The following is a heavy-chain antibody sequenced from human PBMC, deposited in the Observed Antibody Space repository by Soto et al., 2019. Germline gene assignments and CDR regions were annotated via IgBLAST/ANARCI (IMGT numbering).Heavy chain of an antibody. J-gene: IGHJ4*02. Sequence: EVQLVESGGGLVQPGGSLRLSCAASGFTFSSYWMSWVRQAPGKGLEWVANIKQDGSEKYYVDSVKGRFTISRDNAKNSLYLQMKSLRAEDTAVYYCARDIGGLSFDYWGQGPLVTVSS. CDR2: IKQDGSEK. CDR3: ARDIGGLSFDY. D-gene: IGHD3-10*01. V-gene: IGHV3-7*03. CDR1: GFTFSSYW.